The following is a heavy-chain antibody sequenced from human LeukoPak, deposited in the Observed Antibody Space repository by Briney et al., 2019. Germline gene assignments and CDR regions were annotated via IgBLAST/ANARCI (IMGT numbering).Heavy chain of an antibody. CDR2: INTDGSST. V-gene: IGHV3-74*01. CDR1: GFIFSSYW. J-gene: IGHJ4*02. D-gene: IGHD3-10*01. CDR3: ARDFQFRGV. Sequence: PGGSLRLSCAASGFIFSSYWMHWVRQAPGKGLVWVSRINTDGSSTSYVDSVKGRFTISRDNAKNTMYLQVNGLGAEDTAVYYCARDFQFRGVWGQGTLVTVSS.